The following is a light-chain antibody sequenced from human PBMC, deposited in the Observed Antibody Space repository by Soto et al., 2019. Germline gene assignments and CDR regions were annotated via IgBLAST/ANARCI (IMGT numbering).Light chain of an antibody. CDR3: QQGDSFPLT. CDR2: AAS. V-gene: IGKV1-39*01. Sequence: ASIAETVIFTCRASQDITSYVNWYQQKPGKAPKLLIYAASSLQSGVPSRFSGSGSGTDFTLTISSLQPEDFATYYCQQGDSFPLTFGGGTKVDIK. CDR1: QDITSY. J-gene: IGKJ4*01.